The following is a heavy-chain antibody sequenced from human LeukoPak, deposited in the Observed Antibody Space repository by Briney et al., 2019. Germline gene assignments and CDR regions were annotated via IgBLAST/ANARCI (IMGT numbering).Heavy chain of an antibody. CDR1: GYTFTSYG. D-gene: IGHD2-21*02. Sequence: ASVTVSCKASGYTFTSYGISWVRQAPGQGLEWMGWISAYNGNTNYAQKLQGRVTMTTDTSTSTAYMELRSLRSDDTAVYYCARVEVAYCGGDCYRAYFDYWGQGTLVTVSS. V-gene: IGHV1-18*01. CDR3: ARVEVAYCGGDCYRAYFDY. CDR2: ISAYNGNT. J-gene: IGHJ4*02.